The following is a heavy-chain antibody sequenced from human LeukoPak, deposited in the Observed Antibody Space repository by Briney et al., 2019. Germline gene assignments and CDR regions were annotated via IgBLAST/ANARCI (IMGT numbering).Heavy chain of an antibody. CDR3: AKESSRYMDV. CDR1: GFTFSNFG. V-gene: IGHV3-30*02. J-gene: IGHJ6*03. Sequence: GTSLRLSCAASGFTFSNFGMHWVRQAPGKGLEWVAFIRYDGSNKYYADSVKGRFTFSRDNSMDTLYLQMNSLRAEDMAVYYCAKESSRYMDVWGKGTTVTVSS. CDR2: IRYDGSNK.